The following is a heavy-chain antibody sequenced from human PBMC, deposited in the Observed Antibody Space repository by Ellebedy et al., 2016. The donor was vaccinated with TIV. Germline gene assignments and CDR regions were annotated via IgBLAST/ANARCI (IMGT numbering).Heavy chain of an antibody. CDR2: ISGRGDII. CDR3: AKCPGVTADFYFDP. CDR1: GFTFSTSS. V-gene: IGHV3-23*01. J-gene: IGHJ5*02. D-gene: IGHD2-21*02. Sequence: PAGSLRLSCAVSGFTFSTSSMSWVRQAPGKGLEWVSAISGRGDIIKYADSVKGRFTISRDNSKNTLYLQMDTLRAEDTAVYYCAKCPGVTADFYFDPWGQGALVTVYS.